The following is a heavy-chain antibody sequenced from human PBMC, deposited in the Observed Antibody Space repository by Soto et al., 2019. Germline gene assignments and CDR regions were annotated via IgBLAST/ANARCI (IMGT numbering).Heavy chain of an antibody. J-gene: IGHJ6*02. V-gene: IGHV5-10-1*01. CDR2: IDPSDSYT. Sequence: PGESLKISFKGSGYSFTSYLISWVRQMPVKGLEWMGRIDPSDSYTNYSPSFQGHVTISADKSISTAYLQWSSLKASDTAMYYCARHPIVSYYYYGMDVWGQGTRLTVSS. CDR3: ARHPIVSYYYYGMDV. CDR1: GYSFTSYL. D-gene: IGHD3-16*02.